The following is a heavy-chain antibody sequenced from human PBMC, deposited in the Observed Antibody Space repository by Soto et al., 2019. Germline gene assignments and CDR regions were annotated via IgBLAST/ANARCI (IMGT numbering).Heavy chain of an antibody. CDR2: IYYSGST. CDR3: ARGYGESSPLDAFDI. D-gene: IGHD4-17*01. CDR1: GGSISSYY. Sequence: SETLSLTCTVSGGSISSYYWSWIRQPPGKGLEWIGYIYYSGSTNYNPSLKSRVTISVDTSKNQFSLKLSSVTAADTAVYYCARGYGESSPLDAFDIWGQGTMVTVSS. J-gene: IGHJ3*02. V-gene: IGHV4-59*01.